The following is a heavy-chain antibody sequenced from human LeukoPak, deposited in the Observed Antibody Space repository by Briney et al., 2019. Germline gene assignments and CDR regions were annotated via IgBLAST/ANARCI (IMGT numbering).Heavy chain of an antibody. CDR2: IKQDGSEK. D-gene: IGHD1-1*01. V-gene: IGHV3-7*01. CDR1: GFTFSSYW. J-gene: IGHJ6*03. Sequence: GGSLRLSCAASGFTFSSYWMSWVRQAPGKGLEWVANIKQDGSEKYYVDSVKGRFTISRDNAKNSLYLQMNSLRAEDTAVYYCAKSTTGTTAGSLYYYYDYMDVWGKGTTVTVSS. CDR3: AKSTTGTTAGSLYYYYDYMDV.